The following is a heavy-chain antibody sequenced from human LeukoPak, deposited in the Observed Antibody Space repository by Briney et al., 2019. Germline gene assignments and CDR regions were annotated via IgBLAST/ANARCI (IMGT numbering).Heavy chain of an antibody. J-gene: IGHJ4*02. D-gene: IGHD3-3*01. CDR2: IYTGGST. CDR3: ASSRFWSGFTVNY. V-gene: IGHV3-53*01. CDR1: GSGFTVSSNY. Sequence: PGGSLRLSCAASGSGFTVSSNYMSWVRQASGKGLEWVSVIYTGGSTYYADSVKGRFTISRDNSKNTLYLQMNSLRAEDTAVYYCASSRFWSGFTVNYWGQGTLVTVSS.